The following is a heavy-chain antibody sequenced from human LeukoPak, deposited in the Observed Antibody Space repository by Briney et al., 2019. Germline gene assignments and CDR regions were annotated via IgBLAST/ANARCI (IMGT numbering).Heavy chain of an antibody. V-gene: IGHV5-51*01. CDR1: GYSFTSYW. CDR2: IYPGDSDT. CDR3: AKTRGSYEFDY. Sequence: GASLQISSKGSGYSFTSYWNGWVRRLPGKGLQWMGIIYPGDSDTRYSPSFQGQVTISADKSISPAYLQWSSLKASDTAMYYCAKTRGSYEFDYWGQGTLVTVSS. D-gene: IGHD3-16*01. J-gene: IGHJ4*02.